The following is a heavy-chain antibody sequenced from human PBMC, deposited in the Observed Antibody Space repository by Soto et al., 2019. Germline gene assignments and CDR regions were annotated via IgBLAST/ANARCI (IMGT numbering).Heavy chain of an antibody. Sequence: QVHLVESGGGVVQPGRYLRLSCVASGFTFDTYGIHWVRQAPGKGLQWVALISYEGSNTYYADSVRGRFTISRDNSKNTLYLQINALRPEDTGVYYCARVTPGNNLYYFSGLDVWGQGTSVTVSS. CDR2: ISYEGSNT. J-gene: IGHJ6*02. D-gene: IGHD1-1*01. V-gene: IGHV3-30-3*01. CDR1: GFTFDTYG. CDR3: ARVTPGNNLYYFSGLDV.